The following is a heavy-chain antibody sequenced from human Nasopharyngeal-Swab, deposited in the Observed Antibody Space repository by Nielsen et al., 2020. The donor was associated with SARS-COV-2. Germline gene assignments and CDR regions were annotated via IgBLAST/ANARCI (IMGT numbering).Heavy chain of an antibody. CDR3: AREPERVVLVRGGPACYMDV. D-gene: IGHD1-14*01. V-gene: IGHV4-34*01. CDR1: GGSFSGYY. Sequence: SETLSRTGAGYGGSFSGYYWSWIRQPPGRALEWIGEINHSGSTNYNPSLKRRVTISVDTSKNQFSLKLSSVTAADTAVYYCAREPERVVLVRGGPACYMDVWGKGTTVTVS. J-gene: IGHJ6*03. CDR2: INHSGST.